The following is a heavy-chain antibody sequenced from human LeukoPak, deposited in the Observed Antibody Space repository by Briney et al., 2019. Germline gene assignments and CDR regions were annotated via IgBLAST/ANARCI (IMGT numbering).Heavy chain of an antibody. V-gene: IGHV4-59*01. CDR3: ARGVDTASYDY. CDR1: GGSINNYY. D-gene: IGHD5-18*01. CDR2: ILSSGST. J-gene: IGHJ4*02. Sequence: SETLSLTCTVSGGSINNYYWSWIRQPPGKGLEWIGYILSSGSTNYNPSVKSRVTISVDTSKNQFSLKLSSVTAADTAVYYCARGVDTASYDYWGQGTLVTVSS.